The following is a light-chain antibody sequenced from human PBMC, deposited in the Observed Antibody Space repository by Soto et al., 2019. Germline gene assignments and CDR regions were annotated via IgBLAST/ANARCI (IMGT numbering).Light chain of an antibody. Sequence: DIQMTQSPSTLSASVGDRVTITCRASQNINRWLAWYQQKPGKAPKLLIYKASSLESGVPSRLSGSGSGTEFTLTISSLQPDDFAAYYCQQYEIYPITFGQGTRLEIK. CDR2: KAS. CDR3: QQYEIYPIT. CDR1: QNINRW. V-gene: IGKV1-5*03. J-gene: IGKJ5*01.